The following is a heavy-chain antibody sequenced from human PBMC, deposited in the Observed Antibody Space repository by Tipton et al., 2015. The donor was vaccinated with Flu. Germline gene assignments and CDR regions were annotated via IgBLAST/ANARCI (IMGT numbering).Heavy chain of an antibody. V-gene: IGHV4-38-2*02. CDR3: AKLVYFDSSGYYRYYFDY. CDR1: GYSIRSGYY. J-gene: IGHJ4*02. D-gene: IGHD3-22*01. Sequence: TLSLTCSVSGYSIRSGYYWGWIRQTPGKGLEWIGNIHYSGSPHYNPSLKSRVTITVDTSKNQFSLRLTSVTAADTAVYYCAKLVYFDSSGYYRYYFDYWGKGTLVTVST. CDR2: IHYSGSP.